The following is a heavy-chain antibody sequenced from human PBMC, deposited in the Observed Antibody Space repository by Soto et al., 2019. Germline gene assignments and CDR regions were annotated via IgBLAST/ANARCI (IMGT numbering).Heavy chain of an antibody. CDR2: INPNSGGT. Sequence: ASVKVSCKASGYTFTGYYMHWVRQAPGQGLEWMGWINPNSGGTNYAQKFQGWVTMTRDTSISTAYMELSRLRSDGTAVYYCARDGVFGRCSSTSCYDYYYYMDVWGKGTTVTVSS. CDR1: GYTFTGYY. J-gene: IGHJ6*03. D-gene: IGHD2-2*01. CDR3: ARDGVFGRCSSTSCYDYYYYMDV. V-gene: IGHV1-2*04.